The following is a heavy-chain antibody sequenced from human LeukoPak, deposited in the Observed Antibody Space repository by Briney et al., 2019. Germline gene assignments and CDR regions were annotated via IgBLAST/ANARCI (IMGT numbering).Heavy chain of an antibody. CDR3: AKEPATVRGWLVDPYYFDY. Sequence: GGSLRLSCAASGFTFSSYAMSWVRQAPGKGLEWVSAISGSGGSTYYADPVKGRFTISRDNSKNTLYLQMNSLRAEDTAVYYCAKEPATVRGWLVDPYYFDYWGQGTLVTVSS. V-gene: IGHV3-23*01. CDR2: ISGSGGST. CDR1: GFTFSSYA. D-gene: IGHD6-19*01. J-gene: IGHJ4*02.